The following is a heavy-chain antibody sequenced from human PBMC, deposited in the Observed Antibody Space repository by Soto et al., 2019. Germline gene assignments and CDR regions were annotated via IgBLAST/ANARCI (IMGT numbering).Heavy chain of an antibody. CDR1: GGSISSGGYY. V-gene: IGHV4-31*03. CDR3: ARALYCSGGSCLSDY. CDR2: IYYSGST. Sequence: ASETQSLTCTVSGGSISSGGYYWSWIRQHPGKGLEWIGYIYYSGSTYYNPSLKSRVTISVDTSKNQFSLKLSSVTAADTAVYYCARALYCSGGSCLSDYWGQGTLVTVSS. D-gene: IGHD2-15*01. J-gene: IGHJ4*02.